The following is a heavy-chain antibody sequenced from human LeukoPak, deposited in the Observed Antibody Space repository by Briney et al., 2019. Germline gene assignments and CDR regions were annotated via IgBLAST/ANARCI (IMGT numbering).Heavy chain of an antibody. V-gene: IGHV3-30*14. CDR1: GFTFSSYA. D-gene: IGHD5-24*01. CDR3: ARYRDGYIY. J-gene: IGHJ4*02. CDR2: ISYDGSNK. Sequence: GRSLRLSCAASGFTFSSYAMHWVRQAPGKGLEWVAVISYDGSNKYYADSVKGRFTISRDNSKNTLYLQMNSLRAEDTAVYYCARYRDGYIYWGQGTLVTVSS.